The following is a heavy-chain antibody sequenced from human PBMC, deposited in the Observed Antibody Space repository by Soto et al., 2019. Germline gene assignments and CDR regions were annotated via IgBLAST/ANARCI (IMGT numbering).Heavy chain of an antibody. CDR2: IKQDGSEK. D-gene: IGHD6-13*01. Sequence: HPGGSLRLSCAASGFTFSSYWMGWVRQAPGKGLEWVANIKQDGSEKYYVDSVKGRFTISRDNAKNSLYLQMNSLRAEDTAVYYCAREVAAAGTIYYYMDVWGKGTTVTVSS. V-gene: IGHV3-7*01. J-gene: IGHJ6*03. CDR1: GFTFSSYW. CDR3: AREVAAAGTIYYYMDV.